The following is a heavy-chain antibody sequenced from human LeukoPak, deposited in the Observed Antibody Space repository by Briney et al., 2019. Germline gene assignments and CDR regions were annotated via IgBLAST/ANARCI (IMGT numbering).Heavy chain of an antibody. CDR1: GFTFSDSA. V-gene: IGHV3-7*05. CDR2: IKKDGSEK. CDR3: AREMGWNYGDY. J-gene: IGHJ4*02. Sequence: GGSLTLSCAASGFTFSDSAIHWVRQAPGKGLEWVANIKKDGSEKYYVDSVRGRFTITRDNAKNSLYLQMDSLRAEDTAVYYCAREMGWNYGDYWGQGTLVTVSS. D-gene: IGHD1-7*01.